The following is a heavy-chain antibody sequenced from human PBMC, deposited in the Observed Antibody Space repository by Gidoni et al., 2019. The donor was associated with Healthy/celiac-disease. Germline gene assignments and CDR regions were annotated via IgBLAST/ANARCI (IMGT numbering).Heavy chain of an antibody. CDR1: GFTFSSYA. Sequence: EVQLLESGGGLVQPGGSLRLSCAASGFTFSSYAMSWVRQAPGKGLEWGSAISGSGGSTYYADSVKGRFTISRDNSKNTLYLQMNSLRAEDTAVYYCAKGERYSGSYPDYWGQGTLVTVSS. J-gene: IGHJ4*02. D-gene: IGHD1-26*01. CDR2: ISGSGGST. V-gene: IGHV3-23*01. CDR3: AKGERYSGSYPDY.